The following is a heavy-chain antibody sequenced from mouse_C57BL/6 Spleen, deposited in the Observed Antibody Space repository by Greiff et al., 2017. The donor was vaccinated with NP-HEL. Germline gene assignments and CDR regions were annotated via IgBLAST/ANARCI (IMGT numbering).Heavy chain of an antibody. V-gene: IGHV5-6*01. CDR3: ARIGDPYFDY. CDR2: ISSGGSYT. Sequence: EVKLVESGGDLVKPGGSLKLSCAASGFTFSSYGMSWVRQTPDKRLEWVATISSGGSYTYYPDSVKGRFTISRDNAKNTLYLQMSRLKSEDTAMYYCARIGDPYFDYWGQGTTLTVSS. J-gene: IGHJ2*01. CDR1: GFTFSSYG. D-gene: IGHD3-3*01.